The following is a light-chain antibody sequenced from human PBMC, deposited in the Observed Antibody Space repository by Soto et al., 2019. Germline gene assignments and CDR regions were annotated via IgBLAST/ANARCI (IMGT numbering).Light chain of an antibody. Sequence: QSALTQPPSASGSPGQSVTISCTGTSNDVGGYNYVSWYQQHPGKAPKLIIYDVYKRPSGVSHRFSGSKSGDTASLTISGLQAEDEADYYCTSYTSSTPFYVFGTGTKVTVL. J-gene: IGLJ1*01. CDR3: TSYTSSTPFYV. CDR1: SNDVGGYNY. V-gene: IGLV2-8*01. CDR2: DVY.